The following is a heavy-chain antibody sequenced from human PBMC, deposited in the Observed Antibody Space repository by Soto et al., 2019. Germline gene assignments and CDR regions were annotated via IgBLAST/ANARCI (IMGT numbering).Heavy chain of an antibody. CDR2: IIPIFGTA. J-gene: IGHJ5*02. CDR3: ARVLNSAHWFDP. D-gene: IGHD6-13*01. V-gene: IGHV1-69*13. Sequence: GASVKVSCKASGGTFSSYAISWVRQAPGQGLEWMGGIIPIFGTANYAQKFQGRVTITADESTSTAYMELSSLRSEDTAVYYCARVLNSAHWFDPWGQGTLVTVSS. CDR1: GGTFSSYA.